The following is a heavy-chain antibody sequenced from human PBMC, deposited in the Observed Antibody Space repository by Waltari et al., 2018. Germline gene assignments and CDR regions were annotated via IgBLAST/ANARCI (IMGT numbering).Heavy chain of an antibody. Sequence: QLVESGGGLVQPGGSLRLSCVVSGFTFSRYWMSWVRQTPGKGLEWVANIKPDGTEEYYVDYVKGRFTISRDNAKNSLYLQMNSLRAEDTAVYYCARDDGIRTVDYWGQGTLVTVSS. CDR3: ARDDGIRTVDY. V-gene: IGHV3-7*01. CDR2: IKPDGTEE. D-gene: IGHD1-20*01. CDR1: GFTFSRYW. J-gene: IGHJ4*02.